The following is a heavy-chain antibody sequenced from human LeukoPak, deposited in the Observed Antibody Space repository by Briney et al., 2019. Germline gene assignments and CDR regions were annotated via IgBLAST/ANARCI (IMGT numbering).Heavy chain of an antibody. CDR2: INHSGST. CDR3: ARGGITMVRGVIDY. J-gene: IGHJ4*02. V-gene: IGHV4-34*01. D-gene: IGHD3-10*01. CDR1: GGSFSGYY. Sequence: PSETLSLTCAVYGGSFSGYYWSWIRQPRGKGLEWIGEINHSGSTNYNPSLKSRVTISVDTSKNQFSLKLSSVTAADTAVYYCARGGITMVRGVIDYWGQGTLVTVSS.